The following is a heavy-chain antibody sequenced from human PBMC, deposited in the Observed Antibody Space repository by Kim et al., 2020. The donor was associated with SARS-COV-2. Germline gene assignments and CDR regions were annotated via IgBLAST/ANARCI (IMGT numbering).Heavy chain of an antibody. J-gene: IGHJ6*02. CDR3: ARPYRGMDV. V-gene: IGHV4-59*08. CDR2: ST. Sequence: STNTHPSLKRRVTTSVHTAKNQFPLKLSSVTAADTAVYYCARPYRGMDVWGQGTTVTVSS.